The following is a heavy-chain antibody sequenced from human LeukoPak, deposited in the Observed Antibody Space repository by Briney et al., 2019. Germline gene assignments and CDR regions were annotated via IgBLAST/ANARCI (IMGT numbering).Heavy chain of an antibody. D-gene: IGHD5-18*01. Sequence: GGSLRLSCGASGCTFTTHWIHWVRQAPGKGLVWVSRIKPDGSDTNYADSVKGRFTISRDNAKNTVYLQMNSLRAEDTAVYYCAKGLGYSYLHRFDPWGQGTPVTVSS. CDR1: GCTFTTHW. CDR2: IKPDGSDT. V-gene: IGHV3-74*01. J-gene: IGHJ5*02. CDR3: AKGLGYSYLHRFDP.